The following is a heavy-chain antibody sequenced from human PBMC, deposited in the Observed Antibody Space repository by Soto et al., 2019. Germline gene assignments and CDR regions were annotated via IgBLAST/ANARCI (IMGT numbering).Heavy chain of an antibody. CDR3: AKAGGAAGTVDYFDY. CDR1: GFTFSNFG. Sequence: GGSLRLSCEASGFTFSNFGMNWVRQAPGKGLEWVARIWYDGSSKYYVDSVKGRFTISRDNSKETVYLQMNSLRAEDTGVYYCAKAGGAAGTVDYFDYWGQGTLVTVSS. V-gene: IGHV3-33*06. J-gene: IGHJ4*02. CDR2: IWYDGSSK. D-gene: IGHD6-13*01.